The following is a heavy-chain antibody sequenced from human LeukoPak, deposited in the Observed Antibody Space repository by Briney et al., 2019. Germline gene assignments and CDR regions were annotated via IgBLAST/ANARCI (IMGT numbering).Heavy chain of an antibody. CDR2: IKPDGSEK. J-gene: IGHJ4*02. CDR1: GFTFSDYW. Sequence: GGSLRLSCAASGFTFSDYWMTWVRQAPGKGLEWVANIKPDGSEKYYVDSVKGRFTISRDNAKNSLYLQMNSLRVEDTAVYYCAYYWYWWSDLGYWGQGTLVTVSS. CDR3: AYYWYWWSDLGY. V-gene: IGHV3-7*01. D-gene: IGHD2-8*02.